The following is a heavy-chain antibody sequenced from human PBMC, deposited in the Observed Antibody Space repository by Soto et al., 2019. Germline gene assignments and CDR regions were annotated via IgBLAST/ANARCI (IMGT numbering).Heavy chain of an antibody. Sequence: KTSETLSLTCAVSGGSVSGGTYYWSWIRQPPGKGLEWIGYIHHSGSTKYNPSLKSRVTLSLDTSKNKFSLSLKSVTAADTATYYCAKGDWGSFGWGVWGQGALVTVSS. D-gene: IGHD7-27*01. CDR2: IHHSGST. J-gene: IGHJ4*02. V-gene: IGHV4-61*01. CDR3: AKGDWGSFGWGV. CDR1: GGSVSGGTYY.